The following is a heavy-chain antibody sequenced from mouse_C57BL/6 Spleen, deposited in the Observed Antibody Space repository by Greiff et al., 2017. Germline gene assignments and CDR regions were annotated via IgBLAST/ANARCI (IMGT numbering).Heavy chain of an antibody. Sequence: VQLQQSGPGLVKPSQSLSLTCSVTGYSITSGYYWNWIRQFPGNKLEWMGYISYDGSNNYNPSLKNRISITRDTSKNQFFLKLNSVTTEDTATYYCARDNSNYYYFDYWGQGTTLTVSS. V-gene: IGHV3-6*01. CDR3: ARDNSNYYYFDY. J-gene: IGHJ2*01. D-gene: IGHD2-5*01. CDR1: GYSITSGYY. CDR2: ISYDGSN.